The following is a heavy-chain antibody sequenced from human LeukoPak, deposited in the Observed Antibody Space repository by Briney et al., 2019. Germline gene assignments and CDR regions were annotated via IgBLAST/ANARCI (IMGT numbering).Heavy chain of an antibody. CDR2: IYYIVSA. Sequence: PSETLSLTCTVSGDSMTSYYWSWIRQPPGKGLVWIGYIYYIVSANYNPSLKRRVTTSINTSKNQFYLKLTSVTAADTAAYYCARSQIWVYDYVRGSPQPTFDYWGQGTLVTVSS. CDR1: GDSMTSYY. J-gene: IGHJ4*02. V-gene: IGHV4-59*08. CDR3: ARSQIWVYDYVRGSPQPTFDY. D-gene: IGHD3-16*01.